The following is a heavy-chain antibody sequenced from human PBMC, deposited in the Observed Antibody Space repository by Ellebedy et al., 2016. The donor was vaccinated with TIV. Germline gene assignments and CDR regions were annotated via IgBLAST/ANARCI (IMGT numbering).Heavy chain of an antibody. V-gene: IGHV1-3*01. CDR1: GNTFTSYA. D-gene: IGHD3-22*01. J-gene: IGHJ4*02. CDR3: ARDWDSRGYYFGY. Sequence: AASVKVSCKASGNTFTSYAMNWVRQAPGQRLEWMGWINAGNGDTKYSQKFQERVTFSRDTSTSTAYMELRSLRSDDTAVYYCARDWDSRGYYFGYWGQGTLVTVSS. CDR2: INAGNGDT.